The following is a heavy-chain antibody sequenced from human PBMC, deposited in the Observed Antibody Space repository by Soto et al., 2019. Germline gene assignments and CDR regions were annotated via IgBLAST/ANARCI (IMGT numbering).Heavy chain of an antibody. J-gene: IGHJ6*02. V-gene: IGHV4-39*01. CDR2: IYYSGST. D-gene: IGHD4-4*01. CDR1: RGSISSSSYY. CDR3: ARLQTKNYYYYYGMDV. Sequence: SETLSLTCTVSRGSISSSSYYWGWIRQPPGKGLEWIGSIYYSGSTYYNPSLKSRVTISVDTSKNQFSLKLSSVTAADTAVYYCARLQTKNYYYYYGMDVWGQGTTVTVSS.